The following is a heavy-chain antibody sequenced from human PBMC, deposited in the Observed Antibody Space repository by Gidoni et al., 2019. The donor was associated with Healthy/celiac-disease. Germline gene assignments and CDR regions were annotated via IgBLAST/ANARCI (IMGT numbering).Heavy chain of an antibody. CDR1: SGSISSSSYY. J-gene: IGHJ3*02. V-gene: IGHV4-39*02. D-gene: IGHD2-8*01. Sequence: QLQLQESGPGLVKPSETLSLTCTVSSGSISSSSYYWGWIRQPPGKGLEWIGSIYYSGSTYYNPSLKSRVTISVDTSKNQFSLKLSSVTAADTAVYYCARDQGVMVYAIPGAFDIWGQGTMVAVSS. CDR3: ARDQGVMVYAIPGAFDI. CDR2: IYYSGST.